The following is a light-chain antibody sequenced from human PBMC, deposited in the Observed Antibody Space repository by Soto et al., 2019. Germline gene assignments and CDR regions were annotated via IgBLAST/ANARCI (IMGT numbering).Light chain of an antibody. J-gene: IGKJ4*01. CDR3: QQYASSPLT. V-gene: IGKV3-20*01. CDR2: GAS. CDR1: QSVSRSY. Sequence: EIVFTQSPGTLSLSPGARVTLSCRASQSVSRSYLAWYQQKPGQAPRLLLSGASSRATGIPDRFSGSGSGTDFTLTISRLEPEDFAVYFCQQYASSPLTFGGGTKVDIK.